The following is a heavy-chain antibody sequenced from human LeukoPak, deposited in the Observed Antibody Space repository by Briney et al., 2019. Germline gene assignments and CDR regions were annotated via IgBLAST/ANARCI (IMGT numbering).Heavy chain of an antibody. D-gene: IGHD3-3*01. CDR2: IYYSGST. V-gene: IGHV4-31*03. CDR1: GGSISSGGYY. CDR3: ARGSLITIFAANWFDP. Sequence: ASETLSLTCTVSGGSISSGGYYWSWIRQHPGKGLEWIGYIYYSGSTYYNPSLKSRVTISVDTSKNQFSLKLSSVTAADTAVYYCARGSLITIFAANWFDPWGQGTLVTVSS. J-gene: IGHJ5*02.